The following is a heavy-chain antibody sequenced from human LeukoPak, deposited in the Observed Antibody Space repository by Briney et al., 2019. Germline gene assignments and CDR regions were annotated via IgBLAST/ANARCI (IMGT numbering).Heavy chain of an antibody. CDR1: GYAISRGYY. Sequence: SETLSLTCTVSGYAISRGYYWGWIRQPPGKGLEWIGSIHYSGSTYYNPSLKSRVTISVDTSKNQFSLKLSSVTAADTAVYYCARARNYYDSSGFYHEGDAFDIWGQGTMVTVSS. J-gene: IGHJ3*02. CDR3: ARARNYYDSSGFYHEGDAFDI. V-gene: IGHV4-38-2*02. D-gene: IGHD3-22*01. CDR2: IHYSGST.